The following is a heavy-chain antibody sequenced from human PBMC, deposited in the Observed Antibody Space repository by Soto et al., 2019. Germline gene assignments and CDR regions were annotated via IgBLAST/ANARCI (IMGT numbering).Heavy chain of an antibody. Sequence: KLSETLSLTCTGSGGSITSTSYYWGWIRQPPGRGLEWIGTICNSGSTYYNPSLKSRVTLSVDTSKNQISLNLTSVTAADTSVYYCARPFVPYSSGLYYFDSWGHGTLVTVSS. CDR3: ARPFVPYSSGLYYFDS. CDR1: GGSITSTSYY. V-gene: IGHV4-39*01. D-gene: IGHD6-19*01. J-gene: IGHJ4*01. CDR2: ICNSGST.